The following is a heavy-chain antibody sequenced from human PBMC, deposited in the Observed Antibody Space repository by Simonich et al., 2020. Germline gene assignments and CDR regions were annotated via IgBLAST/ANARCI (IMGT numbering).Heavy chain of an antibody. V-gene: IGHV3-48*01. D-gene: IGHD5-12*01. Sequence: EVQLVESGGGLVQPGGSLRLSCAASGFTFSSYSMNWVRQAPGKGLEWVSYIISSSSTKYYADPVKGRFTISRDNAKNSLYLQMNSLRAEDTAVYYCARDSSYYAFDIWGQGTMVTVSS. CDR3: ARDSSYYAFDI. CDR2: IISSSSTK. CDR1: GFTFSSYS. J-gene: IGHJ3*02.